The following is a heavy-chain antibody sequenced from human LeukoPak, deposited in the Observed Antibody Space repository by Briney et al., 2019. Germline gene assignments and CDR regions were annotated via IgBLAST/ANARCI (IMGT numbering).Heavy chain of an antibody. Sequence: GGSLRLSCAASGFTFSDYAMTWVRQAPGKGLEWVSTLTGTGGTTFYADSVQGRFTISRDNSKNTLYLQMYSLRAGDTAVYYCARNYDSSGYYQVDHWGQGTLVTVSS. CDR3: ARNYDSSGYYQVDH. CDR2: LTGTGGTT. D-gene: IGHD3-22*01. J-gene: IGHJ4*02. V-gene: IGHV3-23*01. CDR1: GFTFSDYA.